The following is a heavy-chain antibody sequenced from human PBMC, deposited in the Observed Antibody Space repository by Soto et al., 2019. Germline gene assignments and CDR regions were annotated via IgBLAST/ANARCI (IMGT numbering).Heavy chain of an antibody. V-gene: IGHV4-39*01. D-gene: IGHD2-21*01. CDR1: GGSISSPSYN. CDR3: ASVASTHFDS. CDR2: FFYGGRT. J-gene: IGHJ4*02. Sequence: QVQLQQSGPGLLKPSETLSLTCTVSGGSISSPSYNWGWVRQPPGKGPEWIGSFFYGGRTHYSPSRESRLSISVDRARSQVSLILTSVTAADTAVYYCASVASTHFDSWGQGALVVVSS.